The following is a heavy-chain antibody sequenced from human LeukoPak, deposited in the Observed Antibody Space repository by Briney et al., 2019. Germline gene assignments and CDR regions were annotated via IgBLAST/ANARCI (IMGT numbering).Heavy chain of an antibody. CDR1: GFTFSSYA. D-gene: IGHD2-2*01. CDR3: AKDAPVNIVVVPAANS. J-gene: IGHJ4*02. Sequence: GGSLRLSCAASGFTFSSYAMSWVGQAPGKGLEWVSATSGSGGSTYYADSVKGRFTISRDNSKNTLYLQMNSLRAEDTAVYYCAKDAPVNIVVVPAANSWGQGTLVTVSS. V-gene: IGHV3-23*01. CDR2: TSGSGGST.